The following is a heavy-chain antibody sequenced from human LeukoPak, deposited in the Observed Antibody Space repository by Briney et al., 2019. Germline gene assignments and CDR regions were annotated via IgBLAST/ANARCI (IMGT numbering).Heavy chain of an antibody. CDR3: WWNNWNPGGYYYMDV. Sequence: GGSLRLSCAASGFTFSGSAMHWVRQASGKGLEWVGRIRSKANSYATAYAASVKGRFTISRDDSKNTAYLQMNSLKTEDTAVYYCWWNNWNPGGYYYMDVWGKGTTVTISS. J-gene: IGHJ6*03. V-gene: IGHV3-73*01. CDR2: IRSKANSYAT. CDR1: GFTFSGSA. D-gene: IGHD1-20*01.